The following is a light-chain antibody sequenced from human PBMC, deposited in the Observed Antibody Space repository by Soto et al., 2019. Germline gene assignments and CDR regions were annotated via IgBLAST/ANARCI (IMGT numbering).Light chain of an antibody. J-gene: IGLJ3*02. CDR3: QSSDSSLSASV. Sequence: QTVVTQPPSVSGAPGQRVTISCTGNSSNIGAGYDVHWYQQLPGTAPKLLINGNNNRPSGVPDRFSGSKSGTSASLAITGLQSEDEADYYCQSSDSSLSASVFGGGTKVTVL. CDR1: SSNIGAGYD. CDR2: GNN. V-gene: IGLV1-40*01.